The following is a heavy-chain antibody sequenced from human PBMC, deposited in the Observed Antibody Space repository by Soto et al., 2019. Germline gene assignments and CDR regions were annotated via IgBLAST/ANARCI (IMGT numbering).Heavy chain of an antibody. Sequence: SETLSLTCTVSGGSISSYYWSWIRQPPGKGLEWIGYIYYSGSTYYNPSLKSRVTISVDTSKNQFSLKLNSVTAADTAVYYCARAMVVTQNWLDPWGQGTLVTVSS. D-gene: IGHD2-21*02. V-gene: IGHV4-30-4*01. CDR2: IYYSGST. J-gene: IGHJ5*02. CDR1: GGSISSYY. CDR3: ARAMVVTQNWLDP.